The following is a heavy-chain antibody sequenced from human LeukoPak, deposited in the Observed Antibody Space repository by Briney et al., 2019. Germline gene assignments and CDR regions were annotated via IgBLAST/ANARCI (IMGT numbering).Heavy chain of an antibody. Sequence: SVKVSCKASGGTFSSYTISWVRQAPGQGLEWMGRIIPILGIANYAQKFQGRVTITADKSTGTAYMELSSLRSEDTAVYYCAREAHNCSSTSCYFKGGIFDYWGQGTLVTVSS. D-gene: IGHD2-2*01. V-gene: IGHV1-69*02. CDR1: GGTFSSYT. CDR2: IIPILGIA. J-gene: IGHJ4*02. CDR3: AREAHNCSSTSCYFKGGIFDY.